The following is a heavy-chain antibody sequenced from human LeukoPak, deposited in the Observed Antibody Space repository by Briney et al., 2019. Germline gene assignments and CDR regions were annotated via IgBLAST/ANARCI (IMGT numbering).Heavy chain of an antibody. J-gene: IGHJ3*02. Sequence: GGSLRLSCVASGFTFSSYWMHWVRQDPRKGLVWVSRINGDGRNINYADSVRGRFTISRDNAKNSLYLQMNSLRAEDTAVYYCATLGATGQSDAFDIWGQGTMVTVSS. V-gene: IGHV3-74*01. D-gene: IGHD1-26*01. CDR1: GFTFSSYW. CDR2: INGDGRNI. CDR3: ATLGATGQSDAFDI.